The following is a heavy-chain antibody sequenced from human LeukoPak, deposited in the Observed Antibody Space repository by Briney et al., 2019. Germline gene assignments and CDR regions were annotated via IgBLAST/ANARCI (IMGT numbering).Heavy chain of an antibody. V-gene: IGHV3-7*01. CDR2: INQHGSEK. Sequence: GGSLRLSCAASGFTFSNYWMSWVRQAPGKGLEWVANINQHGSEKYYVDSVKGRFTISRDDAKNSLYLQMNSLRAEDTAVYYCASLGYSSSWTYYYYYGMDVWGQGTTVTVSS. CDR1: GFTFSNYW. CDR3: ASLGYSSSWTYYYYYGMDV. J-gene: IGHJ6*02. D-gene: IGHD6-13*01.